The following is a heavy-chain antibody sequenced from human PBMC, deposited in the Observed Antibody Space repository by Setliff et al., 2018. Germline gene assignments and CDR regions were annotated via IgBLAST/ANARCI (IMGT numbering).Heavy chain of an antibody. J-gene: IGHJ3*02. CDR3: ARDPDEYSNYGPAFDI. D-gene: IGHD4-4*01. CDR1: GFTFSSYA. V-gene: IGHV3-30-3*01. Sequence: PGGSLRLSCAASGFTFSSYAMHWVRQAPGKGLEWVAVISYDGSNKYYADSVKGRFTISRDNAKNSLYLQMNSLRAEDTAVYYCARDPDEYSNYGPAFDIWGQGTMVTVSS. CDR2: ISYDGSNK.